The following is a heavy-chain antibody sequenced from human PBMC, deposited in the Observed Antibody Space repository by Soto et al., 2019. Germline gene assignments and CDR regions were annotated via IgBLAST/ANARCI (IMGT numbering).Heavy chain of an antibody. CDR3: RVNGPLFDY. Sequence: GGSMRLSCEGSGVSFSSYWMSGVRQAPGKGLEWVANIKQDGSEKHHVDSVKGRFTISRDNAKNSLYLQMNSLRAEDTAVYYSRVNGPLFDYWGQGTLVTVSS. CDR1: GVSFSSYW. V-gene: IGHV3-7*05. CDR2: IKQDGSEK. D-gene: IGHD2-2*01. J-gene: IGHJ4*02.